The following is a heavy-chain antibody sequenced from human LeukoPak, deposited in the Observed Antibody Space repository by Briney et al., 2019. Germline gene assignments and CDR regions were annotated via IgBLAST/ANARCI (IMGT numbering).Heavy chain of an antibody. CDR3: AKAYCGGDCHDAFDI. CDR1: GFTFSSYS. D-gene: IGHD2-21*02. CDR2: ISYDGSNK. J-gene: IGHJ3*02. V-gene: IGHV3-30*18. Sequence: GGSLRLSCAASGFTFSSYSMHWVRQAPGKGLEWVAVISYDGSNKYYADSVKGRFTISRDNSKNTLYLQMNSLRAEDTAVYYCAKAYCGGDCHDAFDIWGQGTMVTVSS.